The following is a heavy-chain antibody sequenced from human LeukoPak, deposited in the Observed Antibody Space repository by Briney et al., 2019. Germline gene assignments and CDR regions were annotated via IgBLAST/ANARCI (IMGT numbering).Heavy chain of an antibody. CDR2: FIPIFGTA. J-gene: IGHJ4*02. CDR1: GGTFSSYA. D-gene: IGHD2-15*01. V-gene: IGHV1-69*05. CDR3: ARAPGYRSGGRCLDY. Sequence: SVKVSCKASGGTFSSYAISWVRQAPGQGLEWMGRFIPIFGTANYAQKFQGRVTITTDESTSTAYMELSSLRSEDTAVYYCARAPGYRSGGRCLDYWGQGTLVTVSS.